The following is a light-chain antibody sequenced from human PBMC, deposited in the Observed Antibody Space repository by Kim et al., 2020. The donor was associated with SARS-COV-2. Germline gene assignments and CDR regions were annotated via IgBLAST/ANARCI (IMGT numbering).Light chain of an antibody. Sequence: GTVTLTCASTTGAVTCDYYANWFQQKPGQAPRALIHSTSNKHSWTPARFSGSLLGGKAALTLSAVQPEDEADYYCLLFYAGARSWVFGGGTQLTVL. CDR2: STS. V-gene: IGLV7-43*01. CDR3: LLFYAGARSWV. J-gene: IGLJ3*02. CDR1: TGAVTCDYY.